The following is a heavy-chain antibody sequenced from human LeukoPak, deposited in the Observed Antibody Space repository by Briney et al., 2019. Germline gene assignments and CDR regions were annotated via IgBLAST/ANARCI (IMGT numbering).Heavy chain of an antibody. Sequence: PSETLSLTCTVSGGSISSYYWSWIRQPLGKGLEWIGYIYYSGSTNYNPSLKSRVTISVDTSKNQFSLKLSSVTAADTAVYYCARGRPYLKSGYDYWGQGTLVTVSS. D-gene: IGHD3-10*01. CDR1: GGSISSYY. J-gene: IGHJ4*02. CDR3: ARGRPYLKSGYDY. CDR2: IYYSGST. V-gene: IGHV4-59*12.